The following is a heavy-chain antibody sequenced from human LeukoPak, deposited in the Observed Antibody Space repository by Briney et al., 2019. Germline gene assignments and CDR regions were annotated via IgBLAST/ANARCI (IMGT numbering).Heavy chain of an antibody. J-gene: IGHJ4*02. CDR2: IYSGGST. CDR3: ARDPGLDSGGYLTADY. Sequence: GSLRLSCAASGFTVSSNYMSWVRQAPGKGLEWVSVIYSGGSTYYADSVKGRFTISRDNSKNTLYLQMNSLRAEDTAVYYCARDPGLDSGGYLTADYWGQGTLVTVSS. CDR1: GFTVSSNY. D-gene: IGHD3-22*01. V-gene: IGHV3-66*01.